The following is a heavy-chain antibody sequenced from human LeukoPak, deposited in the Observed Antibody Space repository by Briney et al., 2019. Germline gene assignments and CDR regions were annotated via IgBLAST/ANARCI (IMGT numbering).Heavy chain of an antibody. CDR3: ARLTRGGLLDY. CDR1: GGSISSSSYY. J-gene: IGHJ4*02. Sequence: SETLSLTCTVSGGSISSSSYYWGWIRQPPGKGLEWIGSIYYSGTTYYNPSLKSRVTISVDTSKNQFSLKLSSVTAADTAVYYCARLTRGGLLDYWGQGTLVTVSS. CDR2: IYYSGTT. D-gene: IGHD3-10*01. V-gene: IGHV4-39*07.